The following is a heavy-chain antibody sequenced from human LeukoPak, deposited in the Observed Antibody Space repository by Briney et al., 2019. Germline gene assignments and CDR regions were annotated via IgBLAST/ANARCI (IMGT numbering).Heavy chain of an antibody. J-gene: IGHJ3*02. D-gene: IGHD3-16*01. CDR3: ARGPLLGAFDI. CDR1: GGSISSGDYY. CDR2: IYYSGST. V-gene: IGHV4-30-4*08. Sequence: SETLSLTCTVSGGSISSGDYYWSWIRQPPGKGLEWIGYIYYSGSTYYNPSLKSRVTISVDTSKNQFSLKLSSVPAADTAVYYCARGPLLGAFDIWGQGTMVTVSS.